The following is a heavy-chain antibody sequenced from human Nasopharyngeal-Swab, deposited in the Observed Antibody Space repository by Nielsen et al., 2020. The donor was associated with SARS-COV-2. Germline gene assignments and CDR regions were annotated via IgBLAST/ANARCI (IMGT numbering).Heavy chain of an antibody. Sequence: SETLSLTCTVSGGSVSSGSSYWSWIRQPPGKGLEWIGYIYYSGSTNYNPSLKSRVTISVDTSKNQFSLKLSTVTAADTAVYYCARFSGYNYPYNWFDPWGQGTLVTVSS. V-gene: IGHV4-61*01. D-gene: IGHD5-24*01. CDR2: IYYSGST. CDR1: GGSVSSGSSY. CDR3: ARFSGYNYPYNWFDP. J-gene: IGHJ5*02.